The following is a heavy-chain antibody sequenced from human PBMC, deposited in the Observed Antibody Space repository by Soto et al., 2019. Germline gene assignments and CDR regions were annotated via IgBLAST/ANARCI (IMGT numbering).Heavy chain of an antibody. CDR1: GLSVSSDY. V-gene: IGHV3-66*01. J-gene: IGHJ5*02. CDR2: LFSGGAA. Sequence: EVQLEESGGGLVQPGGSLRLSCAASGLSVSSDYMSWVRQASGKGLEWVSILFSGGAAYYADSVKGRFTISRDSSKNMLHLQRNSLRVEDTAVYYCASRGPWGQGTLVTVSS. CDR3: ASRGP.